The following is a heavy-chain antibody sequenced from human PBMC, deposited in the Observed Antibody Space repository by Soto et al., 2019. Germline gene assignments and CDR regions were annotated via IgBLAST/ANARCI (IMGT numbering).Heavy chain of an antibody. CDR3: ARLSSYGDYAH. V-gene: IGHV4-4*09. CDR1: GGFI. CDR2: IYNSGRY. D-gene: IGHD4-17*01. Sequence: SETLSLTCTVSGGFIWGWIRQSPDKGLEWIGYIYNSGRYNYNPSLKSRVTISVDTPKTQFSLELSSVTAADTAVYYCARLSSYGDYAHWGQGTLVTVSS. J-gene: IGHJ4*02.